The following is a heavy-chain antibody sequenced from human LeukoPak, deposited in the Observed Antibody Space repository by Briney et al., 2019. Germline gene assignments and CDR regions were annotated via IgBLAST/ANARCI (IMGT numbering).Heavy chain of an antibody. D-gene: IGHD2-15*01. V-gene: IGHV1-46*01. CDR3: ARADGYCSGGSCVYYYYGMDV. CDR2: INPSGGST. Sequence: ASVKVSCKASGYTFTSYYMHWVRQAPGQGLEWMGIINPSGGSTSYAQKFQGRATMTRDTSTSTVYMELSSLRSEDTAVYYCARADGYCSGGSCVYYYYGMDVWGQGTTVTVSS. J-gene: IGHJ6*02. CDR1: GYTFTSYY.